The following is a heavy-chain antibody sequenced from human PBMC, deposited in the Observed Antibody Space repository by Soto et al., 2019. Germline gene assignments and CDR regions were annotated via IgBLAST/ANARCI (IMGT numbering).Heavy chain of an antibody. CDR3: ANGYSSGWPPY. CDR1: GFTFSSYG. D-gene: IGHD6-19*01. V-gene: IGHV3-30*18. CDR2: ISYDGSNK. J-gene: IGHJ4*02. Sequence: QVQLVESGGGVVQPGRSLRLSCAASGFTFSSYGMHWVRQAPGKGLERVAAISYDGSNKYYADSVKGRFTISRDNSKNTLYLQMNSLRAEDTAVYYCANGYSSGWPPYWGQGTLVTVSS.